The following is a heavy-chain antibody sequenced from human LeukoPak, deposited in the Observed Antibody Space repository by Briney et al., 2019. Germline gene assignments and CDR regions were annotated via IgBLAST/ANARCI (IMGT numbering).Heavy chain of an antibody. Sequence: GGSLRLSCAASGFAFNEYNMHWVCQAPGKGLEWVTFIFYDGSSKKEADSVKGRFSISRDNSKNTVYLQMNSLRPEDTAVYYCARVSSSGYWTARYYFDYWGQGTLVTVSS. D-gene: IGHD3-22*01. V-gene: IGHV3-30*04. CDR1: GFAFNEYN. CDR2: IFYDGSSK. J-gene: IGHJ4*02. CDR3: ARVSSSGYWTARYYFDY.